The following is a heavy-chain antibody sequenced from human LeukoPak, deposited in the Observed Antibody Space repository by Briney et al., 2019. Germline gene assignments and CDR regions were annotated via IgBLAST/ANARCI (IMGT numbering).Heavy chain of an antibody. CDR3: ARDGDGRTNFDY. V-gene: IGHV1-2*02. Sequence: ASVKVSCKASGYTFTGYYMHWVRQAPGQGLEWMTWMHPNSGDTNYAQRFQGRVTMTWDTSISTAYMELSRLTSDDTAVYYCARDGDGRTNFDYWGQGTLITVSS. CDR2: MHPNSGDT. J-gene: IGHJ4*02. CDR1: GYTFTGYY. D-gene: IGHD1-14*01.